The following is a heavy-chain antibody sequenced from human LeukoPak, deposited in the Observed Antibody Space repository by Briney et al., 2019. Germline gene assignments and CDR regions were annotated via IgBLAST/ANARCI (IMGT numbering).Heavy chain of an antibody. CDR3: ARGNSVSYYYYGLDV. CDR2: ISYDGSNK. CDR1: GFTFSSYA. D-gene: IGHD5/OR15-5a*01. V-gene: IGHV3-30-3*01. J-gene: IGHJ6*02. Sequence: GGSLRLSCAASGFTFSSYAMHWVRQAPGKGLEWVAVISYDGSNKYYADSVTGRFTISRDNSKNTLYLQMNSLRPEDTAVYYCARGNSVSYYYYGLDVWGQGTTVTVSS.